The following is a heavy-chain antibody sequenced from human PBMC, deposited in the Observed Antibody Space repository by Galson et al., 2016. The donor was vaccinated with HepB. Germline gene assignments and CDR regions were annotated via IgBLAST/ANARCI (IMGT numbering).Heavy chain of an antibody. D-gene: IGHD6-19*01. CDR2: IYPGDSDT. V-gene: IGHV5-51*03. CDR3: ARRQFTAYGLDV. J-gene: IGHJ6*02. Sequence: QSGAEVKKPGESLKISCKGSGYSFTSYWVGWVRQRPGKGLEWMGIIYPGDSDTSYSPSFAGQVTTAADKSTATAYLHWTSLKASDPAIYYCARRQFTAYGLDVWGQGTTVAVSS. CDR1: GYSFTSYW.